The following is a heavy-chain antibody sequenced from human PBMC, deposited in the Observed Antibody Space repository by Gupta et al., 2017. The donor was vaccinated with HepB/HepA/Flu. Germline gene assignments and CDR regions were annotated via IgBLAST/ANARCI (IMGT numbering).Heavy chain of an antibody. J-gene: IGHJ4*02. CDR3: TRDILSGWNYFDY. CDR1: GFTFGDYA. CDR2: IRRKTYGATT. D-gene: IGHD6-19*01. Sequence: EVQLVESGGGLVQPGRSLRLSCTASGFTFGDYAMSWVRQAPGKGLEWVGFIRRKTYGATTEYAASVKGRFSISRDDSKSIAYLQMNSLKTDDTAVYYCTRDILSGWNYFDYWGQGTLVTVSS. V-gene: IGHV3-49*04.